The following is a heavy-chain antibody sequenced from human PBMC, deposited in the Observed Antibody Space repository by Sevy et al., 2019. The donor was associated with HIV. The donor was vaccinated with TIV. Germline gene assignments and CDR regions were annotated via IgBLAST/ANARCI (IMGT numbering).Heavy chain of an antibody. CDR2: IYTSGST. J-gene: IGHJ6*02. CDR3: ARDIVVVPADTNYYYYYGMDV. Sequence: TLSLTCTVSGGSISSYYWSWIRQPAGKGLEWIGRIYTSGSTNYNPSLKSRVTMSVDTSKNQFSLKLSSVTAADTAVYYCARDIVVVPADTNYYYYYGMDVWGQGTTVTVSS. D-gene: IGHD2-2*01. V-gene: IGHV4-4*07. CDR1: GGSISSYY.